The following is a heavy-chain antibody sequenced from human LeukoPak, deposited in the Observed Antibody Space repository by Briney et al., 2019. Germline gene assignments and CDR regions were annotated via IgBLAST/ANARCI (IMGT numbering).Heavy chain of an antibody. J-gene: IGHJ4*02. V-gene: IGHV3-23*01. Sequence: GASLRLSCAASGFTFSISGMSWVRQAPGKGLEWVSSISGSGGSTNCADSVKGRFTISRNNSKHSLYLQINSLRAEATALYYCAQGRVPIDFWGQGTQVTVSS. D-gene: IGHD6-6*01. CDR1: GFTFSISG. CDR2: ISGSGGST. CDR3: AQGRVPIDF.